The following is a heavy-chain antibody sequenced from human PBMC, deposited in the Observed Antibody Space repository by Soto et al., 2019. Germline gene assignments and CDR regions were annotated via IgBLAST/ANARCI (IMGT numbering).Heavy chain of an antibody. CDR1: GYTFTGYY. Sequence: ASVKVSCKASGYTFTGYYMHWVRQAPGQGLEWMGWINPNSGGTNYAQKFQGWVTMTGDTSISTAYMELSRLRSDDTAVYYCARGDIVVVPAASIPATDYYYYGMDLRGQGTTVTVSS. D-gene: IGHD2-2*01. J-gene: IGHJ6*02. V-gene: IGHV1-2*04. CDR2: INPNSGGT. CDR3: ARGDIVVVPAASIPATDYYYYGMDL.